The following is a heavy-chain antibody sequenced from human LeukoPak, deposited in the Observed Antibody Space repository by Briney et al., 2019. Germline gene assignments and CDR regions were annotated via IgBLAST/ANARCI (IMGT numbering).Heavy chain of an antibody. J-gene: IGHJ4*02. CDR3: ARVHCSGGSCYSRLAPAAGYRYYFDY. Sequence: ASVKVPCKASGYTFTSYDINWVRQATGQGLEWMGWMNPNSGNTGYAQKFQGRVTMTRNTSISTAYMELSSLRSEDTAVYYCARVHCSGGSCYSRLAPAAGYRYYFDYWGQGTLVTVSS. CDR2: MNPNSGNT. V-gene: IGHV1-8*01. D-gene: IGHD2-15*01. CDR1: GYTFTSYD.